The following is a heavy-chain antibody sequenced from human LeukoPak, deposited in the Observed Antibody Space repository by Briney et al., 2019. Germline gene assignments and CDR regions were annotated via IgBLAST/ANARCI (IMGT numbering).Heavy chain of an antibody. D-gene: IGHD6-19*01. V-gene: IGHV3-23*01. J-gene: IGHJ4*02. Sequence: GGSLRLSCAASGFTFSTYAMSWVRQAPGKGLEWVSDIRSSGSGTYYADSVKGRFTISRDNSKNTLYLQMNSLRAEDTAVYYCAKWSSNGQGPNFDYWGQGTLVTVSS. CDR1: GFTFSTYA. CDR3: AKWSSNGQGPNFDY. CDR2: IRSSGSGT.